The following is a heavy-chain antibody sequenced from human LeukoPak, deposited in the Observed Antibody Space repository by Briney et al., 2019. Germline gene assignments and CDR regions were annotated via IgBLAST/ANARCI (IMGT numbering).Heavy chain of an antibody. CDR1: RFTFSSYA. Sequence: GGSLRLSCAASRFTFSSYAMSWVRQAPGRGLEWVPSISSSSSYIYYADSVKGRFTISRDNAKNSLYLQMNSLRAEDTAVYYCARARGGSGDAFDIWGQGTMVTVSS. V-gene: IGHV3-21*01. J-gene: IGHJ3*02. CDR2: ISSSSSYI. D-gene: IGHD1-26*01. CDR3: ARARGGSGDAFDI.